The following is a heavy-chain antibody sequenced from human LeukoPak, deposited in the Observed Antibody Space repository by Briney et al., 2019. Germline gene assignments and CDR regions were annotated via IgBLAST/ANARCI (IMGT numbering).Heavy chain of an antibody. CDR3: AGTLSGSYYVGDY. CDR2: ISSDGSST. J-gene: IGHJ4*02. CDR1: GFTFSSYW. V-gene: IGHV3-74*01. D-gene: IGHD1-26*01. Sequence: GGSLRLSCAASGFTFSSYWMHWVRQAPGKGLVWVSRISSDGSSTSYAASVKGRFTISRDNAKNTLYLQMNSLRAEDAAIYYCAGTLSGSYYVGDYWGQGTLVTVSS.